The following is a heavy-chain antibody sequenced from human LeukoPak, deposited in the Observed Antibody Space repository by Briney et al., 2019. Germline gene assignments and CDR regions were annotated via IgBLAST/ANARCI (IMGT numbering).Heavy chain of an antibody. V-gene: IGHV1-18*01. D-gene: IGHD6-19*01. Sequence: SVKVSCKASGYTFTSYGISWVRQAPGQGLEWMGWISAYNGNTNYAQNLQGRVPMTTDTSTSTAYMELRSLRSDDTAVYYCARGAPYSSGWYLFDYWGQGTLVTVSS. J-gene: IGHJ4*02. CDR2: ISAYNGNT. CDR3: ARGAPYSSGWYLFDY. CDR1: GYTFTSYG.